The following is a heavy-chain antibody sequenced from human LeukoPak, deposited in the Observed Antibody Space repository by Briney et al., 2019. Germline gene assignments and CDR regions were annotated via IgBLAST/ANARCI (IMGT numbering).Heavy chain of an antibody. CDR3: ARDRAYDSSGYYRDY. CDR2: INPNSGGT. D-gene: IGHD3-22*01. V-gene: IGHV1-2*02. Sequence: GASAKVSCKASGYTFTGYYMHWVRQAPGQGLEWMGWINPNSGGTNYAQKFQGRVTMTRDTSISTAYMELSRLRSDDTAVYYCARDRAYDSSGYYRDYWGQGTLVTVSS. J-gene: IGHJ4*02. CDR1: GYTFTGYY.